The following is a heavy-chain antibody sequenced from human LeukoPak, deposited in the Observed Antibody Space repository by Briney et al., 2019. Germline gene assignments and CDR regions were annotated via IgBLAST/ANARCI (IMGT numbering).Heavy chain of an antibody. J-gene: IGHJ4*02. CDR3: AHTLYYYGSGSFPFDY. V-gene: IGHV3-23*01. Sequence: PGGSLRLSCAASGFTLSSYAMSWVRQAPGKGLELVSAISGSGGSTYYADSVKGRFTISRDSSKNTLYLQMNSLRAEDTAVYYCAHTLYYYGSGSFPFDYWGQGTLVTVSS. CDR2: ISGSGGST. D-gene: IGHD3-10*01. CDR1: GFTLSSYA.